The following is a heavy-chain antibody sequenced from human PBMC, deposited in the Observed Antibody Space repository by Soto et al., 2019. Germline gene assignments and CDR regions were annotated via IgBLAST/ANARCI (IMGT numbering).Heavy chain of an antibody. D-gene: IGHD3-3*01. J-gene: IGHJ6*03. V-gene: IGHV4-59*08. CDR2: IYYSGST. CDR3: ARRRWVTGFLNYYYYIDV. Sequence: PSETLSLTCTVSGGSISSYYWSWIRQPPGKGLEWIGYIYYSGSTNYNPSLKSRVTISVDTSKNQFSLKLSSVTAADTAVYYCARRRWVTGFLNYYYYIDVWGKGTTVTVSS. CDR1: GGSISSYY.